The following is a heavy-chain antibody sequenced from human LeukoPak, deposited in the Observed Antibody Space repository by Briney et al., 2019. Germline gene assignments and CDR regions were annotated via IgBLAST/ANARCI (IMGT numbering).Heavy chain of an antibody. CDR2: IYYSGST. CDR3: ARGSSSWYYFDY. CDR1: GGSISSYY. J-gene: IGHJ4*02. Sequence: SETLSLTCTVSGGSISSYYWSWIRQPPGKGLEWIGYIYYSGSTNYNPSLKSRVTISVDTSKNQFSLKLSSVTAADTAVYYCARGSSSWYYFDYWGQGTLVTVSS. D-gene: IGHD6-13*01. V-gene: IGHV4-59*01.